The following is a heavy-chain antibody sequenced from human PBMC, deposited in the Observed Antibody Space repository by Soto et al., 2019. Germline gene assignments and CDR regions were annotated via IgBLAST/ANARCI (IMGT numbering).Heavy chain of an antibody. CDR3: ARTMVRGVIMLYYYGMDV. CDR1: GGSFSGYY. V-gene: IGHV4-34*01. J-gene: IGHJ6*02. Sequence: SETLSLTCAVYGGSFSGYYWSWIHQPPGKGLEWIGEINHSGSTNYNPSLKSRVTISVDTSKNQFSLKLSSVTAADTAVYYCARTMVRGVIMLYYYGMDVWGQGTTVTVSS. D-gene: IGHD3-10*01. CDR2: INHSGST.